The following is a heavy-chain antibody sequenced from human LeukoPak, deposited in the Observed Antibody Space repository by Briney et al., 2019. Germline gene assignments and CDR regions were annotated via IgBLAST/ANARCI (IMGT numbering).Heavy chain of an antibody. V-gene: IGHV1-18*01. CDR3: ASGAYYPFDF. D-gene: IGHD1-26*01. CDR1: GYPFSSYG. Sequence: GASVKVSCKGSGYPFSSYGITWVRQAPGQGLESVGWISAYNGNTQYGQNVQGRVTMTTETSTSTAYMELRNLRSDDTAVYFCASGAYYPFDFWGQGTLVTVSS. CDR2: ISAYNGNT. J-gene: IGHJ4*02.